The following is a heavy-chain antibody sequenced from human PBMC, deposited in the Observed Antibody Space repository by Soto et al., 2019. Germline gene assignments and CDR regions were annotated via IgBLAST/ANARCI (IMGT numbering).Heavy chain of an antibody. D-gene: IGHD5-12*01. CDR3: AKVRGESGYDFDD. V-gene: IGHV3-74*01. Sequence: GGSLRLSCAASGFIFSRSWLHWVRQAPGKGPVWVSRINLDGSSTSYADSVEGRFTISRDNAKNTLYLEMSSLRVEDSALYYCAKVRGESGYDFDDWGQGTLVTVSS. CDR2: INLDGSST. CDR1: GFIFSRSW. J-gene: IGHJ4*02.